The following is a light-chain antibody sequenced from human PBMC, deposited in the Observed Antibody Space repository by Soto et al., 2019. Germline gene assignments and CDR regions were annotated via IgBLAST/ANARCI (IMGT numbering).Light chain of an antibody. CDR2: AAS. CDR3: QHYGSSPLT. V-gene: IGKV3-20*01. Sequence: EIVLAQSPGTLSLSPGQRATLSCRASQSVSRDYVAWYQHKPGQAPRLLIYAASSRPSGIPDRFGGSGSGTDFTLTISRLEPEAFELYYCQHYGSSPLTFGGGTKVDIK. J-gene: IGKJ4*01. CDR1: QSVSRDY.